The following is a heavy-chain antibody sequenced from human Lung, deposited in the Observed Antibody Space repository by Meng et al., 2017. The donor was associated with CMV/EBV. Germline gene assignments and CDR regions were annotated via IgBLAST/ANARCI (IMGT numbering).Heavy chain of an antibody. CDR3: ARGLEDFVVEPPTVWSDY. J-gene: IGHJ4*02. D-gene: IGHD2-15*01. V-gene: IGHV1-2*02. Sequence: TFTAYYIHWVRQAPGQGLEWMGWINPNSGVTNYAQKFQGRVTITKDTSFTTTYMDLRRLISDDTAVYYCARGLEDFVVEPPTVWSDYWGQGTLVTVSS. CDR2: INPNSGVT. CDR1: TFTAYY.